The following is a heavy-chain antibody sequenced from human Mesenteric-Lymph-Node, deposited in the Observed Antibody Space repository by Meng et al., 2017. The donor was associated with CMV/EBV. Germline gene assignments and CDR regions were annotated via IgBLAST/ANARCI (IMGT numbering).Heavy chain of an antibody. D-gene: IGHD1-26*01. V-gene: IGHV4-39*02. CDR2: IYYSGST. J-gene: IGHJ5*02. CDR1: GACISSSSYY. Sequence: SETLSLTCTVSGACISSSSYYWGWIRQPPGKGLEWIGSIYYSGSTYYNPSLKSRVTISVDTSKNHFSLKLSSVTAADTAVFYCVRGGDSWNRDYWFDPWGQGTLVTVSS. CDR3: VRGGDSWNRDYWFDP.